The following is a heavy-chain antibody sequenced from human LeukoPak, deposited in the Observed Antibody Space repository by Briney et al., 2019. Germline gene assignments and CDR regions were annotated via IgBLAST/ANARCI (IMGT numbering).Heavy chain of an antibody. J-gene: IGHJ3*02. CDR3: ASTYYYDSSGPGAFDI. D-gene: IGHD3-22*01. CDR2: IYTSGST. Sequence: SETLSLTCTVSGGSISSYYWSWIRQPPGKGLEWIGYIYTSGSTNYNPSLKSRVTISVDTSKNQFSLKLSSVTAADTAVYYCASTYYYDSSGPGAFDIWGQGTMVTVCS. V-gene: IGHV4-4*09. CDR1: GGSISSYY.